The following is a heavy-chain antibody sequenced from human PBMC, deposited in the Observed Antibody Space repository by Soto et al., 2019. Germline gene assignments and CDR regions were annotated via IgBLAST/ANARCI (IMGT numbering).Heavy chain of an antibody. CDR1: GGSISSGGYS. CDR2: MYHSGST. CDR3: ARNYGGNVDY. Sequence: TSETLSLTCAVSGGSISSGGYSWSWIRQPPGKGLEWIGYMYHSGSTYYNPSLKSRVTISIDRSKNQFSLKLSSVTAADTAVYYCARNYGGNVDYWGQGTLVTVSS. V-gene: IGHV4-30-2*01. D-gene: IGHD4-17*01. J-gene: IGHJ4*02.